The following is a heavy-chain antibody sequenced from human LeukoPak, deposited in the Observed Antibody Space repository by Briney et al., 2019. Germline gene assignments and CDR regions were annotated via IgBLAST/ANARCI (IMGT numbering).Heavy chain of an antibody. CDR1: GFTFSSNE. J-gene: IGHJ4*02. CDR3: AREGAGSSWQNPSDY. D-gene: IGHD6-13*01. V-gene: IGHV3-48*03. CDR2: ISGGGLTM. Sequence: PGGSLRLSCAASGFTFSSNEMSWVRQAPGKGLEWISYISGGGLTMYYADSVKGRFTISRDNAKNSLFLQMNSLRAEDTAVYYCAREGAGSSWQNPSDYWGQGTLVTVSS.